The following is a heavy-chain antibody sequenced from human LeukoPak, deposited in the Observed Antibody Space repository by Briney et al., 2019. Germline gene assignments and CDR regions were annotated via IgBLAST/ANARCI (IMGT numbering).Heavy chain of an antibody. V-gene: IGHV3-7*01. CDR2: ISPDGIDK. CDR1: GFTLSNHW. Sequence: QAGGSLRPSCAASGFTLSNHWMNWVRQAPGKGLEWAANISPDGIDKYYVDSVRGRFTISRDNAKNSLYLQMSSLRAEDTAVYYCVRGSDSWGQGTLVTVSS. J-gene: IGHJ4*02. CDR3: VRGSDS.